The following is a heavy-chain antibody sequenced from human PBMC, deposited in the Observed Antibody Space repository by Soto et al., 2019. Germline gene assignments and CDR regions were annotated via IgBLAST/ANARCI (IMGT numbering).Heavy chain of an antibody. CDR1: GGSISSYY. D-gene: IGHD2-8*02. CDR3: ARDKITGPFDY. V-gene: IGHV4-59*12. Sequence: TLSLTCTVSGGSISSYYWSWIRQPPGKGLEWIGYIYYSGSTNYNPSLKSRVTISVDTSKNQFSLKLTSVTAADTAVYYCARDKITGPFDYWGQGTLVTVSS. J-gene: IGHJ4*02. CDR2: IYYSGST.